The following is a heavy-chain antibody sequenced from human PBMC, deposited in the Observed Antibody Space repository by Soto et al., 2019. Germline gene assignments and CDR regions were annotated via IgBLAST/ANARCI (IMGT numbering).Heavy chain of an antibody. CDR1: GGSFSGYY. V-gene: IGHV4-34*01. Sequence: SETLSLTCAVYGGSFSGYYWSWIRQPPGKGLEWIGEINHSGSTNYNPSLKSRVTISVDTSKNQFSLKLSSVTAADTAVYYCARVPCKRYDFWSGYYLCPTPGTSNYFDYWGQGTLVTVSS. D-gene: IGHD3-3*01. J-gene: IGHJ4*02. CDR3: ARVPCKRYDFWSGYYLCPTPGTSNYFDY. CDR2: INHSGST.